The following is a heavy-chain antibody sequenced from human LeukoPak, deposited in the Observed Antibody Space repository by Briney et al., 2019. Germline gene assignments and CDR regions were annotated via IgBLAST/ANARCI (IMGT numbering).Heavy chain of an antibody. J-gene: IGHJ6*02. CDR3: ARGVGALHYYYGMDV. CDR2: IYHSGST. D-gene: IGHD1-26*01. CDR1: GGSISSGGYS. Sequence: SETLSLTCAVSGGSISSGGYSWSWIRQPPGKGLEWIGYIYHSGSTYYNPSLKSRVTISVDRSKNQFSLKLSSVTAADTAVYYCARGVGALHYYYGMDVWGQGTTVTVSS. V-gene: IGHV4-30-2*01.